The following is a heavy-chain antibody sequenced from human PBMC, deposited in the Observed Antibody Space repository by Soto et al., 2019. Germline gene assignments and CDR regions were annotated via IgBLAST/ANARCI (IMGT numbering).Heavy chain of an antibody. Sequence: QVQLVQSGADVKKPGASVKVSCKTSGYTFSGYFMHWLRQAPGQGLEWMGWMNPNSGGTDYAQNFQGRVSMTWDTSISTAYMELSRLRSDDTAIYYCASGYYSSSWRVFDYWGQGPLVTVSS. D-gene: IGHD6-13*01. CDR1: GYTFSGYF. J-gene: IGHJ4*02. CDR2: MNPNSGGT. V-gene: IGHV1-2*02. CDR3: ASGYYSSSWRVFDY.